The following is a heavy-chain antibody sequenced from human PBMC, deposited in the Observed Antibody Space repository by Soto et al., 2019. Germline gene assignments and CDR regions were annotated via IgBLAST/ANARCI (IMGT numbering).Heavy chain of an antibody. D-gene: IGHD3-22*01. J-gene: IGHJ4*02. CDR3: TTDWGGGSSHRYYYDSTGY. Sequence: GGSKRLSCAASGFTFSNAWRNWVRQAPGKGLEWVGRIKSKTDGGTTDYAAPVKGRFTISRDDSKNTLYLQMNSLKTEDTAVYYCTTDWGGGSSHRYYYDSTGYWGQGTLVTVSS. CDR1: GFTFSNAW. V-gene: IGHV3-15*07. CDR2: IKSKTDGGTT.